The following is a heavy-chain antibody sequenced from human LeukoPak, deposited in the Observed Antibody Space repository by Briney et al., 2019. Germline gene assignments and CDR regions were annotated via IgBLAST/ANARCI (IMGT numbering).Heavy chain of an antibody. V-gene: IGHV4-39*01. D-gene: IGHD2-2*01. CDR1: GGSISSSSYY. CDR2: IYYSGST. Sequence: SETLSLTCAVSGGSISSSSYYWGWIRQPPGKGLEGFGRIYYSGSTYYNPSLKSRLTMSVGTSKNQFSLKLSSVTDANTAVYYCARRDRYCSSTSCYGHRFDPWGQGTLVTVSS. J-gene: IGHJ5*02. CDR3: ARRDRYCSSTSCYGHRFDP.